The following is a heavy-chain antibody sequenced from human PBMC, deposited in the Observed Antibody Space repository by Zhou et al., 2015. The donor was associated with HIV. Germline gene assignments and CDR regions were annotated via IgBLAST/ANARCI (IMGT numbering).Heavy chain of an antibody. D-gene: IGHD2-15*01. J-gene: IGHJ4*02. CDR3: ARVDGYCTGGSCYVDLDY. Sequence: QAQLVQSRAEVKMPGSSVKVSCKASGDTLSSYAINWVRQAPGQGLEWMGGIIPTFGTENYAQKFQGRVTITADESTGTAYMELTSLKSDDTAVYYCARVDGYCTGGSCYVDLDYWGQGTLVTVSS. CDR1: GDTLSSYA. CDR2: IIPTFGTE. V-gene: IGHV1-69*12.